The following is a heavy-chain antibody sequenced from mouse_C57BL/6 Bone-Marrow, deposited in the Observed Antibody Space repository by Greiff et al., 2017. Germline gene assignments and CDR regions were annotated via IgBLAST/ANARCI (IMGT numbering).Heavy chain of an antibody. D-gene: IGHD1-1*01. Sequence: VKLMESGAELVRPGASVTLSCKASGYTFTDYEMNWVKQTPVHGLEWIGAIDPETGGTAYNQKFKGKAILTADKSSSTAYMELRSLTSEDSAVYYCTVITTVVAAYDYWGQGTTLTVSS. CDR1: GYTFTDYE. V-gene: IGHV1-15*01. J-gene: IGHJ2*01. CDR2: IDPETGGT. CDR3: TVITTVVAAYDY.